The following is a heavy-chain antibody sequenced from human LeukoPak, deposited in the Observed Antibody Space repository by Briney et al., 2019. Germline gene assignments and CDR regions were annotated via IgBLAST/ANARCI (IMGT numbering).Heavy chain of an antibody. CDR3: ASPGGYSYSLDP. V-gene: IGHV1-8*01. CDR1: GYTFTRYN. J-gene: IGHJ5*02. CDR2: MNPNSGNT. D-gene: IGHD5-18*01. Sequence: ASLKISSKTSGYTFTRYNINWVRHGPGQGLEWMGWMNPNSGNTGYAQKFGGRVTITRNTFISTAYMELSRMRSEDAAVYYCASPGGYSYSLDPWGQGTLVTVSS.